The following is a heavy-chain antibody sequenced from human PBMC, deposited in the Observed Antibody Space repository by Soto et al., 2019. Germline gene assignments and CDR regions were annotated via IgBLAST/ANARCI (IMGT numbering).Heavy chain of an antibody. CDR1: GFTFSSYA. J-gene: IGHJ6*02. V-gene: IGHV3-23*01. Sequence: EVQLLESGGGLVQPGGSLRLSCAASGFTFSSYAMTWVRRAPGKGLAWVSSISGSGGNAYYADSVKGRFTITRDKSKNTLYLHMNSLRAEDTDVDYCAKNRGEDYYYGMDVWGQGTTVTVSS. D-gene: IGHD2-21*01. CDR2: ISGSGGNA. CDR3: AKNRGEDYYYGMDV.